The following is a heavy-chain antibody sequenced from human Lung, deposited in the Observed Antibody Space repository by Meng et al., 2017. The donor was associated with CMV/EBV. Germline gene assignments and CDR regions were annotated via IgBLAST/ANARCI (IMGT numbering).Heavy chain of an antibody. V-gene: IGHV3-21*01. CDR3: VRDWKYS. CDR2: ISETSSCI. CDR1: GFTFNSYA. Sequence: GGSLRLSCAASGFTFNSYARNWVRQAPGKGLEWVSYISETSSCIYYADSVKGRFTISRDNASKSLYLQMNSLRAEDTALYYCVRDWKYSWGQGTLVTVSS. J-gene: IGHJ4*02. D-gene: IGHD1-1*01.